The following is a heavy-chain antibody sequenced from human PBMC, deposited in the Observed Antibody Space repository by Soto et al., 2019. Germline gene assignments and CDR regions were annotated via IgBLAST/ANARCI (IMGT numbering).Heavy chain of an antibody. CDR1: GGTFSSYA. CDR3: ARGWTYGGNSGFGAFDI. CDR2: IIPIFGTA. D-gene: IGHD2-21*02. V-gene: IGHV1-69*12. Sequence: QVQLVQSGAEVKKPGSSVKVSCKASGGTFSSYAISWVRQAPGQGLEWMGGIIPIFGTANYAQKFQGRVTITADESTSTAYMELSSLRSEDTAVYYCARGWTYGGNSGFGAFDIWGQGTMVTVSS. J-gene: IGHJ3*02.